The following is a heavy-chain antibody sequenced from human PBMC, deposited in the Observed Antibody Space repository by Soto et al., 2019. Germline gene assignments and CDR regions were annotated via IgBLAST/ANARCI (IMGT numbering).Heavy chain of an antibody. CDR1: TGAFVNNA. CDR2: IVPMFGTT. CDR3: ARVALAGDLLGGVDS. V-gene: IGHV1-69*18. Sequence: QVQLVQSGAEVKKTGSSVRVSCKASTGAFVNNAITWVRQAPGQGLELVGTIVPMFGTTHYAQKFHGRVTFTADESTPTAFMELSGLRFDDTAVDYCARVALAGDLLGGVDSWGQGTL. D-gene: IGHD6-19*01. J-gene: IGHJ4*02.